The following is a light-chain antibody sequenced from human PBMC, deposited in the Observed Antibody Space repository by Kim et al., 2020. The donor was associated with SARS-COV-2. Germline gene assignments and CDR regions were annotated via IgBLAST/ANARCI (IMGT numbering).Light chain of an antibody. CDR1: QAIRND. J-gene: IGKJ3*01. CDR2: VAH. CDR3: QKLNGAPLT. Sequence: DIQMTQSPSSLSASVGDRVTITCRASQAIRNDLVWYQQKPGKVPKLLIYVAHSLESGVPSRFSASGSGTDFTLTISSLQPEDVATYYCQKLNGAPLTFGAETRL. V-gene: IGKV1-27*01.